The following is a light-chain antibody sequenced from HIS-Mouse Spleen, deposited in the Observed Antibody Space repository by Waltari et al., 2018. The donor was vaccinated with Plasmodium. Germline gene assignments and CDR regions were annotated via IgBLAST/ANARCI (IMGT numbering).Light chain of an antibody. J-gene: IGLJ2*01. Sequence: QSALTQPPSASGSPGQSVTISCTGTSSDVGGYNYVSWYQQHPGKAPKLMSYEFSKRPSGGPDRFSGCKAGNTASLTGSGLQAEDEADYYCSSYAGSNNLVFGGGTKLTVL. CDR1: SSDVGGYNY. V-gene: IGLV2-8*01. CDR2: EFS. CDR3: SSYAGSNNLV.